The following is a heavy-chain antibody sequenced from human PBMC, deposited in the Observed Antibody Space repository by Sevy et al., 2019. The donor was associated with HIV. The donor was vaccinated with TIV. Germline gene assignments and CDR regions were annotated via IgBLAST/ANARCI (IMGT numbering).Heavy chain of an antibody. J-gene: IGHJ3*02. Sequence: GGSLRLSCAASGFTVSSNYMSWVRQAPGKGLEWVSVIYSGGSTYYADSVKGRFTISRDNSKNTLYLQMNSLRAEDTAVYYCARDQRYCCGGSCLDAFDIWGQGTMVTVSS. V-gene: IGHV3-53*01. D-gene: IGHD2-15*01. CDR3: ARDQRYCCGGSCLDAFDI. CDR2: IYSGGST. CDR1: GFTVSSNY.